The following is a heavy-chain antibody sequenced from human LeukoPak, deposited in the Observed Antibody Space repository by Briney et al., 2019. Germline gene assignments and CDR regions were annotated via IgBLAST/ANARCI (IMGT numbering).Heavy chain of an antibody. CDR3: ARERITMVRGQIEGFDP. Sequence: ASVKVSCKASGYTFSSYGISWVRQAPGQGLQWMGWINPNNGKTNYEQKVQARVTMTTDTSTSTAYMELRSLTSDDTAVYYCARERITMVRGQIEGFDPWGQGTLVTVSS. D-gene: IGHD3-10*01. J-gene: IGHJ5*02. CDR2: INPNNGKT. V-gene: IGHV1-18*01. CDR1: GYTFSSYG.